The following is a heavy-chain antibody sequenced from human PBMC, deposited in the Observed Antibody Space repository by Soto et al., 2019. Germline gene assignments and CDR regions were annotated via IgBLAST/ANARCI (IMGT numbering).Heavy chain of an antibody. CDR1: GGSVSSGNYY. CDR2: IYYSGST. V-gene: IGHV4-31*03. J-gene: IGHJ4*02. D-gene: IGHD1-20*01. Sequence: SQTLSLTCTVSGGSVSSGNYYWSWLRQHPGKGLEWIGYIYYSGSTYYNPSLKSRLTISVDTSKNQFSLKLCSVTAADTAVYYCARALRGINFPNLNFDYWGQGTLVTVSS. CDR3: ARALRGINFPNLNFDY.